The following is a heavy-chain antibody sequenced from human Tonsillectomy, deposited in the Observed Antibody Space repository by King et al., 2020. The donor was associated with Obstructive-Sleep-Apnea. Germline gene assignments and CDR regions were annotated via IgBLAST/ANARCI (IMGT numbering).Heavy chain of an antibody. D-gene: IGHD3-10*01. V-gene: IGHV4-59*01. CDR2: VYYSGST. CDR1: GGSISSYY. CDR3: ARAPYGAGIIDWFDP. Sequence: QLQESGPGLVKPSETLSLTCTVSGGSISSYYWSWLRQPPGKGLEWIGYVYYSGSTNYNPSLKSRVTISVETSKNQFSLKLSSVTAADTAVYYCARAPYGAGIIDWFDPWGQGTLVTVSS. J-gene: IGHJ5*02.